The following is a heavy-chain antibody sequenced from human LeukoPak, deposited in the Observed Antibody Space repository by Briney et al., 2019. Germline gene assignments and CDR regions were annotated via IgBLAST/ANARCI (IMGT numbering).Heavy chain of an antibody. CDR1: EFTVSSNY. CDR2: SRNKANSYTT. Sequence: GGSLRLSCAASEFTVSSNYMNWVRQAPGKGLEWVGRSRNKANSYTTEYAASVKGRFTISRDDSKNSVYLQMNSLKTEDTAVYYCAXXRGXXXXXXFXXXXXXXXXXXXXXXXXAPXXXICY. CDR3: AXXRGXXXXXXFXXXXXXXXXXXXXXXXXAPXXXICY. J-gene: IGHJ4*03. V-gene: IGHV3-72*01. D-gene: IGHD1-26*01.